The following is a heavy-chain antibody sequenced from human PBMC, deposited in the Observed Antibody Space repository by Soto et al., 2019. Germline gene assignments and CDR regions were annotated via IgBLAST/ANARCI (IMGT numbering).Heavy chain of an antibody. J-gene: IGHJ3*01. CDR2: ISDDGTKK. Sequence: GSLRLSCAVYGLTFSNYGMHWVRQAPGKGLEWVALISDDGTKKYFVDSVKGRFTISRDNSRNMVYLQMNRLTPEDTAVYYCAKDYLGNSKTFDVWGQGTMVTVSS. D-gene: IGHD2-2*01. V-gene: IGHV3-30*18. CDR1: GLTFSNYG. CDR3: AKDYLGNSKTFDV.